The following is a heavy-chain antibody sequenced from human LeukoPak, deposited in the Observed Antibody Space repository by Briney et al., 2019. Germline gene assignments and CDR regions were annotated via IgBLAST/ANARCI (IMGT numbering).Heavy chain of an antibody. J-gene: IGHJ4*02. Sequence: SETLSLTCTVSGGSISSYYWSWIRQPPGKGLEWIGYIYYSGSTNYNPSLKSRVTISVDTSKNQFSLKLSSVTAADTAVYYCARDRVAAAPFLDYWGQGTLVTVSS. V-gene: IGHV4-59*01. CDR1: GGSISSYY. CDR2: IYYSGST. CDR3: ARDRVAAAPFLDY. D-gene: IGHD2-2*01.